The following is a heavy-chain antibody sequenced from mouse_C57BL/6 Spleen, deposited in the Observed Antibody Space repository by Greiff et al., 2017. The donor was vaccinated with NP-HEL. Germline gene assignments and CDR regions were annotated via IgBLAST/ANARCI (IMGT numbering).Heavy chain of an antibody. CDR3: ARYEDSNYLMDY. V-gene: IGHV1-64*01. J-gene: IGHJ4*01. CDR1: GYTFTRYW. D-gene: IGHD2-5*01. Sequence: QVQLQQPGAELVKPGASVKLSCKASGYTFTRYWMHWVKQRPGQGLEWIGMIHPNSGSTNYNEKFKSKATLTVDKSSSTAYMQLSSLTSEDSAVYYCARYEDSNYLMDYWGQGTSVTVSS. CDR2: IHPNSGST.